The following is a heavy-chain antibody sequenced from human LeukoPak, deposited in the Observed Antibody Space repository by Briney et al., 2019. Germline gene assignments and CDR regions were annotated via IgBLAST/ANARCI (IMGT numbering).Heavy chain of an antibody. D-gene: IGHD3-10*01. Sequence: GGSLRLSCAASGFSFSNYEMKWVRQAPGKGLEWVAVISYDGSNKYYADSVKGRFTISRDNSKNTLYLQMNSLRAEDTAVYYCAKQLWGTMVRGVIRRGFYFDYWGQGTLVTVSS. CDR2: ISYDGSNK. CDR1: GFSFSNYE. CDR3: AKQLWGTMVRGVIRRGFYFDY. J-gene: IGHJ4*02. V-gene: IGHV3-30*18.